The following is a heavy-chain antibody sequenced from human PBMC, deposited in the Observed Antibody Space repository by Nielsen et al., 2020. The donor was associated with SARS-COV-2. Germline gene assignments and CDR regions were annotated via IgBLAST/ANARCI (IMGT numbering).Heavy chain of an antibody. CDR3: VRTARVLDK. CDR2: INKDGSET. D-gene: IGHD2-21*02. Sequence: GESLKISCTGTEFTFSSFWMTWVRQAPGMGLEGVANINKDGSETNYVASVKGRFTISRDNAKKSLYLEMNSLRAEDTAVYYCVRTARVLDKWGRGTLVTVSS. V-gene: IGHV3-7*03. J-gene: IGHJ4*02. CDR1: EFTFSSFW.